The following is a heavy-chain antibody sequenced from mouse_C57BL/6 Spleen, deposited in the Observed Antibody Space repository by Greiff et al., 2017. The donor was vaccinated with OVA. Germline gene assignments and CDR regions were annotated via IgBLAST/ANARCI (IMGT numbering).Heavy chain of an antibody. Sequence: EVQLVESGGGLVQPKGSLKLSCAASGFSFNTYAMHWVRQAPGKGLEWVARIRSKSSNYATYYADSVKDRFTISRDASQSMLYLQMNNLETEDTTMYHCVRDADGGSPAWFAYWGQGTLVTVSA. D-gene: IGHD1-1*02. J-gene: IGHJ3*01. CDR2: IRSKSSNYAT. CDR1: GFSFNTYA. V-gene: IGHV10-3*01. CDR3: VRDADGGSPAWFAY.